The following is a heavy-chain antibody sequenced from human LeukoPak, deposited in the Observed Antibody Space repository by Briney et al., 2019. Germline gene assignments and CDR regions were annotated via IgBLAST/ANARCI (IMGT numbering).Heavy chain of an antibody. J-gene: IGHJ4*02. CDR1: GFTFISYA. CDR3: VKDSPEKQLVYPQFRIDY. CDR2: INAGGINT. V-gene: IGHV3-23*01. D-gene: IGHD6-6*01. Sequence: GGSLRLSCAASGFTFISYAMKWVRQAPGKGLEWVSAINAGGINTYYADSVKGRFTISRDNSKNTLFLEMNSLRAEDTAVYYCVKDSPEKQLVYPQFRIDYWGQGTLVTVSS.